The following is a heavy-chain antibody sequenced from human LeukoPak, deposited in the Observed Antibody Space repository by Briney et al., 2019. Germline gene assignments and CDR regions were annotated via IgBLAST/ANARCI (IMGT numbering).Heavy chain of an antibody. V-gene: IGHV3-33*01. J-gene: IGHJ4*02. CDR1: GFTFRSYG. CDR2: AYDDGSNQ. D-gene: IGHD1-1*01. CDR3: ARDFVHGTAYYFDY. Sequence: GGSLRLSCVASGFTFRSYGMHWVRQAPGKGLEWVAVAYDDGSNQYYADSVKGRFTISKDNSKNTLYLQMNSLRAEDTAVYYCARDFVHGTAYYFDYWGQGTLVTVSS.